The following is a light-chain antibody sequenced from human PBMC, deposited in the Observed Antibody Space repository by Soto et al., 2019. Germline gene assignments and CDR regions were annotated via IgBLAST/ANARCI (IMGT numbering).Light chain of an antibody. V-gene: IGKV1-5*03. Sequence: DIQMTQSPSTLSASVGDRVTFTCRASQSIGSWLAWYQQKPGKAPKLLIYKASSLASGVPSRFSGSGSGTEFTLTISSLQPDDFATYYCQQYQGTFGQGTKVEIK. CDR2: KAS. J-gene: IGKJ1*01. CDR1: QSIGSW. CDR3: QQYQGT.